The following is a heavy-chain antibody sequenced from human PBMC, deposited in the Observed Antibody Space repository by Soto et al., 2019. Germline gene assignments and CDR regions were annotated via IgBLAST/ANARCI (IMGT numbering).Heavy chain of an antibody. V-gene: IGHV1-46*02. CDR1: GYTFNRYY. CDR3: ARAFPSSTTLGWSDP. J-gene: IGHJ5*02. CDR2: INPDGDST. D-gene: IGHD2-2*01. Sequence: QVQLVQSGAEVRKPGASVKVSCKASGYTFNRYYMHWVRQAPGQGLEWMGTINPDGDSTKYAQKFQGRVTLTSDMSTSTLYMEVRSLRSEDTAIYYCARAFPSSTTLGWSDPWGQGTLITVSS.